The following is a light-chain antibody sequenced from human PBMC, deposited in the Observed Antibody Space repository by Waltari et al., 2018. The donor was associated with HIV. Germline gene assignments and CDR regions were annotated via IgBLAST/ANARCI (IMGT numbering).Light chain of an antibody. J-gene: IGKJ1*01. CDR1: QSVTTNF. CDR3: HQYSSSYQT. V-gene: IGKV3-20*01. Sequence: ENVLTQSPGTLSLSPGDTATLSCRATQSVTTNFLAWYQQKPGQAPRLLIYGGSNRATGIPDRFSGGESGTDFTLTISRLEPEDFAVYYCHQYSSSYQTFGQGTKVEI. CDR2: GGS.